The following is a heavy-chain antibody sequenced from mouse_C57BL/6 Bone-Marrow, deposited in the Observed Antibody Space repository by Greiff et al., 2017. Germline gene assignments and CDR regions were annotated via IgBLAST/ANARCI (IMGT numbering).Heavy chain of an antibody. Sequence: EVQLVASEGGLVQPGSSMKLSCTASGFTFSDYYMAWVRQVPEKGLEWVANINYDGSSTYYLDSLKSRFIISRDNAKNILYLQMSSLKSEDTATYYCAREGDYYGSDWYFDVWGTGTTVTVSS. CDR3: AREGDYYGSDWYFDV. V-gene: IGHV5-16*01. J-gene: IGHJ1*03. CDR1: GFTFSDYY. CDR2: INYDGSST. D-gene: IGHD1-1*01.